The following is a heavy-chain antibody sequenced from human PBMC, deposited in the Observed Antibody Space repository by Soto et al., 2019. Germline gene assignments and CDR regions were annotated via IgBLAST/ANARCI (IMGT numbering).Heavy chain of an antibody. V-gene: IGHV3-73*01. Sequence: GGSLRLSCAASGFTFSGSAVHWVRQASGKGLEWVGRIRSKANSYATAYAASVKGRFTISRDDSKNTAYLQMNSLKTEDTAVYYCTRGILFYDILTGSPSYAFDIWSQGTMVTVSS. CDR3: TRGILFYDILTGSPSYAFDI. J-gene: IGHJ3*02. CDR2: IRSKANSYAT. D-gene: IGHD3-9*01. CDR1: GFTFSGSA.